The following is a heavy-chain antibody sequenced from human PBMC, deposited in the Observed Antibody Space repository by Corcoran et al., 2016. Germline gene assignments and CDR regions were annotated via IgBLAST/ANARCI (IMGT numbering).Heavy chain of an antibody. CDR3: ARSGLVVVIDY. Sequence: EVQLVESGGGLVKPGGSLRLSCAASGFTFSSYSMNWVRQAPGKGLEWVSSISSRSSYIYYADSVKGRFTISRDNAKNSLYLQMNSLRAEDTAVYYCARSGLVVVIDYWGHGTLFTVSS. CDR1: GFTFSSYS. CDR2: ISSRSSYI. V-gene: IGHV3-21*01. J-gene: IGHJ4*01. D-gene: IGHD3-22*01.